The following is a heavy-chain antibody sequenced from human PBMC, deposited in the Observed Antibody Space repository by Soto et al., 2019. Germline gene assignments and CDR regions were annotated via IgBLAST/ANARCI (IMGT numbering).Heavy chain of an antibody. D-gene: IGHD6-13*01. J-gene: IGHJ1*01. V-gene: IGHV3-9*01. CDR3: VKDESINWYSGHFRH. Sequence: EVQLVESGGGLVQPGRSLRLSCEASGLTLDDYAMHWVRKVPGKGLEWVSGINWNSGSIGYGDSVKGRFAISRDNAKNSLHLQMNSLSAEDTAFYYCVKDESINWYSGHFRHWGQGTLVTVSS. CDR1: GLTLDDYA. CDR2: INWNSGSI.